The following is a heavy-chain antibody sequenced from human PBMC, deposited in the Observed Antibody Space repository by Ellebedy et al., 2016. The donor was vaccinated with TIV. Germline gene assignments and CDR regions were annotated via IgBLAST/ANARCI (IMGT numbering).Heavy chain of an antibody. J-gene: IGHJ4*02. D-gene: IGHD1-1*01. Sequence: AASVKVSCKASGYTFASYDINWVRQANGQGLEWMGWMNPKSGNTGYAQKFQGRVTMTRNTAISTAFMELSSLRSEDTAVYYCARGRRYNWSSYLFDHWGQGTLVPVSS. CDR3: ARGRRYNWSSYLFDH. CDR1: GYTFASYD. CDR2: MNPKSGNT. V-gene: IGHV1-8*01.